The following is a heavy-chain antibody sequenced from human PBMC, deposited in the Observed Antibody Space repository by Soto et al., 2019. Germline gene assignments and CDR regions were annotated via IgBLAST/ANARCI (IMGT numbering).Heavy chain of an antibody. Sequence: QLQLQESGPGLVKPSETLSLTCSVSGDSINSDNYYWGXIXXXPGKGLEWIGSIYYRGNTYYNPSLKTRVTISLDKSKSQFSLKLNSVTAADSAVYFCARLEGLATISYYFDYWGQGTLVTVSS. CDR2: IYYRGNT. V-gene: IGHV4-39*01. CDR3: ARLEGLATISYYFDY. D-gene: IGHD3-9*01. CDR1: GDSINSDNYY. J-gene: IGHJ4*02.